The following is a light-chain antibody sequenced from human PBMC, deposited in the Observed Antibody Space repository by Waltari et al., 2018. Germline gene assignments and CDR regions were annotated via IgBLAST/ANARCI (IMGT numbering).Light chain of an antibody. CDR3: QQYYSTPPMHT. CDR2: WAS. Sequence: DIVRTQSPESLAVSLGGRATITCKSNQSVLYSSNNKNYLAWYQQKPGQPPKLLIYWASTRESGVPDRFSGSGSGTDFTLTISSLQAEDVAVYYCQQYYSTPPMHTFGQGTKLEIK. J-gene: IGKJ2*01. CDR1: QSVLYSSNNKNY. V-gene: IGKV4-1*01.